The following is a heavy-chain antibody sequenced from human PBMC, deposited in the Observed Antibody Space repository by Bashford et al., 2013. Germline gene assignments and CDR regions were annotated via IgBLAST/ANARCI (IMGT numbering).Heavy chain of an antibody. CDR1: GYTFTNYG. J-gene: IGHJ4*02. V-gene: IGHV1-18*01. D-gene: IGHD3-16*01. CDR3: ARGTLIADY. Sequence: ASVKVSCKASGYTFTNYGISWVRQAPGQGLEWMGWISSYSGDTSYAQNLQGRVAVTTDTSTSTAYIELRSLRSDDTAIYYCARGTLIADYWGQGTLVTVSS. CDR2: ISSYSGDT.